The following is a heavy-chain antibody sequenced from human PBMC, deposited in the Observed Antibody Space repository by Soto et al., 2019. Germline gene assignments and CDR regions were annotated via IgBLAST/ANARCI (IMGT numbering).Heavy chain of an antibody. V-gene: IGHV4-30-2*06. J-gene: IGHJ4*02. CDR2: ISHLENT. CDR1: GGSITYGGFS. CDR3: ARGGGNGPFDS. Sequence: QLRLQESGSRVVRTSETLSLTCTVSGGSITYGGFSWSWIRQSPGKGLEWIGYISHLENTYFHPTFKSRLTMSIDRSKNQFSLNLSSVTAADRAVYFCARGGGNGPFDSWGQGVLVSVSS. D-gene: IGHD6-25*01.